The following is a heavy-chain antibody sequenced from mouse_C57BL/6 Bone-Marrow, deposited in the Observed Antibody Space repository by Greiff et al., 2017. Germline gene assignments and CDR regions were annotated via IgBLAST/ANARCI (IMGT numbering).Heavy chain of an antibody. CDR1: GYAFTNYL. CDR2: INPGSGDT. Sequence: VQLQQSGAELVRPGTSVKVSCKASGYAFTNYLIEWVKQRPGQGLEWIGVINPGSGDTNYNEKFKGKATLTADKSSSTAYMQLSSLTAEDSAVYFCARCDRAMDYWGQGTSVTVSS. D-gene: IGHD2-13*01. CDR3: ARCDRAMDY. V-gene: IGHV1-54*01. J-gene: IGHJ4*01.